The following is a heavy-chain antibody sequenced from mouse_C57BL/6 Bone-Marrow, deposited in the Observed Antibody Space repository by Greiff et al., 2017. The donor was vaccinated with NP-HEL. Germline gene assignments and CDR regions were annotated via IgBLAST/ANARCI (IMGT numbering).Heavy chain of an antibody. CDR1: GFTFSSYA. J-gene: IGHJ3*01. D-gene: IGHD4-1*01. V-gene: IGHV5-4*01. Sequence: EVQLVESGGGLVKPGGSLKLSCAASGFTFSSYAMSWVRQTPEKRLEWVATISDGGSYTYYPDNVKGRFTISRDNAKNNLYLQMSHLKSEDTAMYYCARVGLGRRFAYWGQGTLVTVSA. CDR2: ISDGGSYT. CDR3: ARVGLGRRFAY.